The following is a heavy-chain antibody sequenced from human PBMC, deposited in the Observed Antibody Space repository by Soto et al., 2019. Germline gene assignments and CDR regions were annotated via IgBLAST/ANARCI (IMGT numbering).Heavy chain of an antibody. J-gene: IGHJ6*02. CDR1: GFTFSSYG. CDR3: AKDGFSDNWNQRYYYYGMDV. Sequence: PGGSLRLSCAASGFTFSSYGMHWVRQAPGKGLEWVAVISYDGSNKYYADSVKGRFTISRDNSKNTLYLQMNSLRAEDTAVYYCAKDGFSDNWNQRYYYYGMDVWGQGTTVTVSS. CDR2: ISYDGSNK. D-gene: IGHD1-20*01. V-gene: IGHV3-30*18.